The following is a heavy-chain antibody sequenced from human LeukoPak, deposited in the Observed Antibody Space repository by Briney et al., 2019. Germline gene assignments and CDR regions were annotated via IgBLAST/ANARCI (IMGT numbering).Heavy chain of an antibody. J-gene: IGHJ6*02. CDR1: GFTFSDYY. Sequence: GGSLRLSCAASGFTFSDYYTSWIRQAPGKGLEWVSYISSSGSTIYYADSVKGRFTISRDNAKNSLYLQMNSLRAEDTAVYYCARDLRMVRGVTSWLYYGMDVWGQGTTVTVSS. V-gene: IGHV3-11*01. CDR3: ARDLRMVRGVTSWLYYGMDV. D-gene: IGHD3-10*01. CDR2: ISSSGSTI.